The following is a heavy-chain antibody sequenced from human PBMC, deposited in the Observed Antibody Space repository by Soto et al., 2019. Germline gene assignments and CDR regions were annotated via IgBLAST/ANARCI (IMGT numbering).Heavy chain of an antibody. CDR1: GYTFTSYA. Sequence: QVQLVQSGAEVKKPGASVKVSCKASGYTFTSYAMHWVRQAPGQRLEWMGWINAGNGNTKYSQKFQGRVTITRDTSASTAYMELSSLRSEDTAVYYCARDGYYGSGGMEFDYWGQGNLVTVSS. CDR2: INAGNGNT. J-gene: IGHJ4*02. V-gene: IGHV1-3*01. D-gene: IGHD3-10*01. CDR3: ARDGYYGSGGMEFDY.